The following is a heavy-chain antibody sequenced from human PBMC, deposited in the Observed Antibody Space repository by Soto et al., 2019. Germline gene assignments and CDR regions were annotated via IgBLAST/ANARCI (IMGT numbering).Heavy chain of an antibody. Sequence: QVQLEQSGSEVQKSGSSVKVSCKASGYSFSSHAITWVRQAPGQGLEWMGGIIPVFGTPTYAQKFQGRLTISADKATNTSSLELRSLRSEDTAVYYCARGGALSTSWYWGDGLDSWGQGTQVTV. D-gene: IGHD6-13*01. V-gene: IGHV1-69*06. CDR2: IIPVFGTP. CDR3: ARGGALSTSWYWGDGLDS. CDR1: GYSFSSHA. J-gene: IGHJ4*02.